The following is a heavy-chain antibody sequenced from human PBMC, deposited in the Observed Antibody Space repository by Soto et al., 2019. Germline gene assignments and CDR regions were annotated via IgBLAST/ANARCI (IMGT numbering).Heavy chain of an antibody. CDR2: INAGNGNT. V-gene: IGHV1-3*01. J-gene: IGHJ6*02. CDR3: ARDTYYDILTGPYYYYYGMDV. CDR1: GYTFTSYA. D-gene: IGHD3-9*01. Sequence: ASVKVSCKASGYTFTSYAMHWVRQAPGQRLEWMGWINAGNGNTKYSQKFQGRVTITRDTSASTAYMELSSLRSEDTAVYYRARDTYYDILTGPYYYYYGMDVWGQGTTVTVS.